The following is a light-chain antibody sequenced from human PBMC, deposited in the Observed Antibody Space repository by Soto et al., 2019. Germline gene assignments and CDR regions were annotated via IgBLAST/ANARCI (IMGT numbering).Light chain of an antibody. CDR3: TSYTTNKTPL. CDR1: SSDVGGYNY. Sequence: QSALTQPASVSGSPGQSITISCTGTSSDVGGYNYVSWYQQHPGKAPKLMIYDVSSRPSGVSNRFSGSKSGNTASLTISGLLSEDEAEDYCTSYTTNKTPLFGGGTKLTVL. J-gene: IGLJ2*01. CDR2: DVS. V-gene: IGLV2-14*03.